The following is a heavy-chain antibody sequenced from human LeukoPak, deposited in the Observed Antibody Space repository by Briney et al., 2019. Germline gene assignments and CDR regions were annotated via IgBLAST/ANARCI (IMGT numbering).Heavy chain of an antibody. Sequence: GGSLRLSCAASGFTFSSYAMSWVRQAPGKGLEWVSAISGSGGSTYYADSVKGRFTISRDNSKNTLYLQMNSLRAEDTAVYYCAKEATYYYDSSGYYQLAVMDYWGQGTLVTVSS. CDR3: AKEATYYYDSSGYYQLAVMDY. CDR1: GFTFSSYA. CDR2: ISGSGGST. V-gene: IGHV3-23*01. D-gene: IGHD3-22*01. J-gene: IGHJ4*02.